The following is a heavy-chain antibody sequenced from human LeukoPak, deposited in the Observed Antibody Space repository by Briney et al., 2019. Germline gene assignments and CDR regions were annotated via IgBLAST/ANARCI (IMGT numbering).Heavy chain of an antibody. J-gene: IGHJ4*02. V-gene: IGHV1-46*01. CDR3: AKDQRSLDD. CDR2: INPSGDST. CDR1: GYTFTTSY. Sequence: ASVKVSCKASGYTFTTSYIHWVRQAPGQGLEWMGIINPSGDSTRYAQKFQGRVTMTRDTSTSTVYMELSSLKSEDTAVYYCAKDQRSLDDWGQGTLVTVSS.